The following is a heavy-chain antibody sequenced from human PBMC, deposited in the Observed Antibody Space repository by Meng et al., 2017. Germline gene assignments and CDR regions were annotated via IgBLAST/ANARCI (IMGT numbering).Heavy chain of an antibody. Sequence: VTRQESGPGLVKPSQPLSLTCTVPGGSIVSGGYYGSWIRPHPGKGLEWIGYIYYSGSTYYNPSLKSRVTISVDTSKNQFSLKLSSVTAADTAVYYCARDQGGSGSFGFAFDIWGQGTMVTVSS. V-gene: IGHV4-31*03. J-gene: IGHJ3*02. CDR3: ARDQGGSGSFGFAFDI. CDR2: IYYSGST. CDR1: GGSIVSGGYY. D-gene: IGHD6-19*01.